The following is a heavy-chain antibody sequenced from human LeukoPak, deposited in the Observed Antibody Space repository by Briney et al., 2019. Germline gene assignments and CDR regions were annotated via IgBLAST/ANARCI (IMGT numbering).Heavy chain of an antibody. CDR1: GGSISSSSYY. CDR2: IYYSGST. D-gene: IGHD3-9*01. V-gene: IGHV4-61*03. J-gene: IGHJ6*02. CDR3: ARDHWLFSSKTWYYYGMDV. Sequence: SETLSLTCTVSGGSISSSSYYWSWIRQPPGKGLEWIGYIYYSGSTNYNPSLKSRVTIFVDTSKSLFSLILTSVSASDTAIYYCARDHWLFSSKTWYYYGMDVWGQGTTVTVSS.